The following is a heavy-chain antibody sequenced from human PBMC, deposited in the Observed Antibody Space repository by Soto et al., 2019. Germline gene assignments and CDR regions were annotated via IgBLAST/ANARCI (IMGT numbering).Heavy chain of an antibody. D-gene: IGHD1-1*01. CDR1: GYNFAGYW. Sequence: GESLKISCKGSGYNFAGYWIAWVRQMPGKGLELMGIIYPSDSDTRYRPSFQGQVTISADKSISSAYLQCSSRRASDTAMYYCARGGVSTRTFDDWGQGTTVTVSS. V-gene: IGHV5-51*01. CDR2: IYPSDSDT. CDR3: ARGGVSTRTFDD. J-gene: IGHJ4*02.